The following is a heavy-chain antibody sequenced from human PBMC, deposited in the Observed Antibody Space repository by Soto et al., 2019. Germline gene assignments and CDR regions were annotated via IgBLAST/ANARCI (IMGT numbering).Heavy chain of an antibody. CDR1: GFTFSNAR. CDR2: IKSKTDGGTT. Sequence: GGALRLSCGASGFTFSNARMKWVRPAPGKGVGWGGRIKSKTDGGTTDYAAPVKGRFTISRDDSKNTLYLQMNSLKTEDTAVYYCTTDLGRYYYGSRSKYGMDVWGQGTTVTVSS. V-gene: IGHV3-15*07. J-gene: IGHJ6*02. CDR3: TTDLGRYYYGSRSKYGMDV. D-gene: IGHD3-10*01.